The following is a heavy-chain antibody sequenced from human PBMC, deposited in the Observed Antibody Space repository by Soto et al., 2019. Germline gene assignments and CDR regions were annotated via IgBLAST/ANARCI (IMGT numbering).Heavy chain of an antibody. Sequence: EVQLVESGGGLVKPGGSLRLSCAASGFDFSKAWMSWVRQAPGKGLEWVGRLMSKTDGGTTVYAAPVKGRFTISREYSKNTLYLQMSSLNTEDTAVYYCATGTGRTDLDYWGQGTLVTVSS. CDR2: LMSKTDGGTT. V-gene: IGHV3-15*01. J-gene: IGHJ4*02. CDR1: GFDFSKAW. CDR3: ATGTGRTDLDY. D-gene: IGHD2-2*01.